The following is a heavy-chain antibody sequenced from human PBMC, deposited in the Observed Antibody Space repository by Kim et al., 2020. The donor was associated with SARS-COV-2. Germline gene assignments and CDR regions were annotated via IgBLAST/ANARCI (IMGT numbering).Heavy chain of an antibody. V-gene: IGHV1-24*01. D-gene: IGHD3-22*01. CDR2: FDPEDGET. J-gene: IGHJ6*02. CDR1: GYTLTELS. Sequence: ASVKVSCKVSGYTLTELSMHWVRQAPGKGLEWMGGFDPEDGETIYAQKFQGRVTMTEDTSTDTAYMELSSLRSEDTAVYYCATATYYFESSGYRYCMDVWGQGTTGTVSS. CDR3: ATATYYFESSGYRYCMDV.